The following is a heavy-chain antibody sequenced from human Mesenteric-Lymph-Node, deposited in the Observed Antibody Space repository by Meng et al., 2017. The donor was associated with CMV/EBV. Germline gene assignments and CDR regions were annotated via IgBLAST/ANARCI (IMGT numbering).Heavy chain of an antibody. D-gene: IGHD3-16*01. Sequence: ASVKVSCKASGYSFTDYYIHWVRQAPGQGLEWMEWINANTGGTNHAPKFQGRISMTRDTSITTVYMELSRMRYDDTAVYYCARDSTMGELGDFWGQGTLVTVSS. V-gene: IGHV1-2*02. CDR1: GYSFTDYY. CDR2: INANTGGT. CDR3: ARDSTMGELGDF. J-gene: IGHJ4*02.